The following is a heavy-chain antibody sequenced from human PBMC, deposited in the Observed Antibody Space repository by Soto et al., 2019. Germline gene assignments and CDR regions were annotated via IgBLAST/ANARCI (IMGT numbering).Heavy chain of an antibody. V-gene: IGHV3-30-3*01. D-gene: IGHD3-16*01. CDR1: GFTFSSYT. CDR3: ARGGFGGAKSAFDP. CDR2: ISYDGNNK. Sequence: AGGSLRLSCAASGFTFSSYTMHWVRQAPGKGLEWVAVISYDGNNKYYGDSVKGRFTLSRDNSKSTLFLQMSSLRPEDTAVYYCARGGFGGAKSAFDPWGPGSLVTVSS. J-gene: IGHJ5*02.